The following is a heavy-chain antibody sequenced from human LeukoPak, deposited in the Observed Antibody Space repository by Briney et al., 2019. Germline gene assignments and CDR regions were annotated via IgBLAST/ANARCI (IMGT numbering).Heavy chain of an antibody. CDR3: ARPPYCGGDCYSEGLVYFQH. CDR1: GFTFSSYS. D-gene: IGHD2-21*02. J-gene: IGHJ1*01. CDR2: ISSSSSYI. V-gene: IGHV3-21*01. Sequence: GGSLRLSCAASGFTFSSYSMNWVRQAPGKGLEWVSSISSSSSYIYYADSVKGRFTISRDNAKNSLYLQMNSLRAEDTAVYYCARPPYCGGDCYSEGLVYFQHWGQGTLVTVSS.